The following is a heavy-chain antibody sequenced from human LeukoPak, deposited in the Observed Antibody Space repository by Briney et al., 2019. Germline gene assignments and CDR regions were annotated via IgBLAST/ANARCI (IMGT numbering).Heavy chain of an antibody. V-gene: IGHV3-23*01. CDR1: GFTSSNYA. CDR3: AARPVADNPAPFDY. J-gene: IGHJ4*02. CDR2: ITGSGSRT. Sequence: GGSLRLSCAASGFTSSNYAMTRVRQPPGKGLECVSSITGSGSRTYYADSVKGRFTISRDSSKNTLFLQMNSLRADDTAVYYCAARPVADNPAPFDYWGQGTLVTVSS. D-gene: IGHD6-19*01.